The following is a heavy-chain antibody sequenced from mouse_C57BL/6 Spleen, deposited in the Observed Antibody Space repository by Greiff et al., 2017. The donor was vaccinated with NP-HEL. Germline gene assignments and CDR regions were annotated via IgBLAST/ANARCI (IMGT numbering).Heavy chain of an antibody. V-gene: IGHV1-69*01. CDR2: IDPSDSYT. D-gene: IGHD3-2*02. CDR3: ARGSSGYGVDY. CDR1: GYTFTSYW. Sequence: QVQLQQSGAELVMPGASVKLSCKASGYTFTSYWMHWVKQRPGQGLEWIGEIDPSDSYTNYNQKFKGKSTLTVDKSSSTAYMQLSSLTSEDSAVYYCARGSSGYGVDYWGQGTTLTVSS. J-gene: IGHJ2*01.